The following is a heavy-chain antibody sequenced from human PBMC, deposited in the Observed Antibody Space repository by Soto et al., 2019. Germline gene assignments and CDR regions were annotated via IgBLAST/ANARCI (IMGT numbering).Heavy chain of an antibody. J-gene: IGHJ4*01. CDR2: IKSKTDGGTT. CDR1: GFTFTNAW. CDR3: TTDSYSTIIIVRFDY. Sequence: GGSLRLSCAASGFTFTNAWINWVRQAPGKRLEWVGRIKSKTDGGTTDYAEPVKGRFAISRDDSNNMVYLQMNSLKIEDTAVYYCTTDSYSTIIIVRFDYWGHGTLVTVSS. D-gene: IGHD3-22*01. V-gene: IGHV3-15*07.